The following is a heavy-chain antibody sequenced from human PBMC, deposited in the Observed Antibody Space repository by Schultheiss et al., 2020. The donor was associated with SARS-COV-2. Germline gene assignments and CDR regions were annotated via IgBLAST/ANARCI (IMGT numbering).Heavy chain of an antibody. V-gene: IGHV3-33*06. J-gene: IGHJ3*02. CDR1: GLSFSSYA. CDR3: AKEIPAFEI. Sequence: GGSLRLSCVVSGLSFSSYAMHWVRQAPGKGLEWVALIWFDGSDQYYGDSVKGRFTISRDNSKNILYLQMNNVTAEDSAVYYCAKEIPAFEIWGLGTKVTVSS. CDR2: IWFDGSDQ.